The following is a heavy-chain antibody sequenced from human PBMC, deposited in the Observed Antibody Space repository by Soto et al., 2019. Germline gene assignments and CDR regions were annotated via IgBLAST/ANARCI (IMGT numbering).Heavy chain of an antibody. V-gene: IGHV1-18*01. CDR2: ISAYNGNT. Sequence: ASVKVSCKASGYTFTSYGISWVRQAPGQGLEWMGWISAYNGNTNYAQKLQGRVTMTTDTSTSTAYMELRSLRSDDTAVYYCARWGGYCSGGSCYRNWFDPWGQGTLVTVSS. D-gene: IGHD2-15*01. CDR1: GYTFTSYG. J-gene: IGHJ5*02. CDR3: ARWGGYCSGGSCYRNWFDP.